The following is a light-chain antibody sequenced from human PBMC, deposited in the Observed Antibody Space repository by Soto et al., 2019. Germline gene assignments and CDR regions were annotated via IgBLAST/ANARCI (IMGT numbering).Light chain of an antibody. CDR1: SSNLGAGFD. Sequence: QSVLTQPPSLSGAPGQKVTISCSGSSSNLGAGFDVHWYQQLPGAAPKLLIYSNTNRPSGVPDRFSGSKSGSSASLAITGLQAEDEAEYYCQSYDDSLDASVFGGGTKLTVL. V-gene: IGLV1-40*01. CDR3: QSYDDSLDASV. J-gene: IGLJ3*02. CDR2: SNT.